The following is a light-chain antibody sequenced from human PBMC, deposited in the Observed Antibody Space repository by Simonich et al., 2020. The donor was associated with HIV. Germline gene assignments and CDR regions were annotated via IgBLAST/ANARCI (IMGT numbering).Light chain of an antibody. Sequence: EIVLTQSPATLSLSPGERATLSCRASQRVSSYLAWYQQKPGLAPRCLISGSSTRATGVPARFSGSGSGTEFTLTISSLQSEDFAVYYCQQYNNWRTFGQGTKVEIK. J-gene: IGKJ1*01. CDR2: GSS. V-gene: IGKV3-15*01. CDR1: QRVSSY. CDR3: QQYNNWRT.